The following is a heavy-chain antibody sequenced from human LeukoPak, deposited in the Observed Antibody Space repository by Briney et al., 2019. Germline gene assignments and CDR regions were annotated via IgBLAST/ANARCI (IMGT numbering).Heavy chain of an antibody. D-gene: IGHD3-10*02. CDR1: AFTFRSYG. V-gene: IGHV3-30*02. CDR2: IRYHGSDK. J-gene: IGHJ6*04. CDR3: AELGITMIGGV. Sequence: GGSLRLSCAASAFTFRSYGMHWLRQAPGKGLEWVAFIRYHGSDKYYADSVKDRFTISRDNSKNTLYLQMNSLRAEDTAVYYCAELGITMIGGVWGKGTAVTISS.